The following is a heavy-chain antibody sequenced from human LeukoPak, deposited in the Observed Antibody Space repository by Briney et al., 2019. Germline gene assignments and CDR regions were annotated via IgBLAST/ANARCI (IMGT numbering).Heavy chain of an antibody. Sequence: GGSLRLSCAASGFTFSDYYMSWIRQAPGKGLEWVSYISSSGSTTSYADSVKGRFTVSRDNAKNSLYLQMNSLGAEDTAVYYCARVRGSYATDYWGQGTLVTVSS. CDR2: ISSSGSTT. CDR3: ARVRGSYATDY. J-gene: IGHJ4*02. CDR1: GFTFSDYY. V-gene: IGHV3-11*04. D-gene: IGHD3-16*01.